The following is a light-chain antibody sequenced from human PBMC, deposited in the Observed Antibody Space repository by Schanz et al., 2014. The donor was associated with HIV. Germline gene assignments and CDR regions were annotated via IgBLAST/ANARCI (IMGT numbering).Light chain of an antibody. Sequence: QSVLTQPPSVSGAPGQRVTISCTGSRSNIGAGHDVHWYQQLPGTAPKLLIYGDSNRPSGVPDRFSGSKSGTSASLAITGLQAEDEADYYCQTYDSSLRGSVFGGGTKVTVL. CDR1: RSNIGAGHD. CDR3: QTYDSSLRGSV. CDR2: GDS. J-gene: IGLJ3*02. V-gene: IGLV1-40*01.